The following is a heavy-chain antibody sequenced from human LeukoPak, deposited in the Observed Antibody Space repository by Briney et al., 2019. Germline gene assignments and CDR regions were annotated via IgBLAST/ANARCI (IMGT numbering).Heavy chain of an antibody. J-gene: IGHJ6*03. CDR1: GGSISSYY. CDR2: IYTSGST. V-gene: IGHV4-4*07. Sequence: SETLSLTCTVSGGSISSYYWSWIRQPAGKGLEWIGRIYTSGSTNYNPSLKSRVTMSVDTSESQFSLKLSSVTAADTAVYYCARETVAPYCSSTSCYYYYMDVWGKGTTVTVSS. D-gene: IGHD2-2*01. CDR3: ARETVAPYCSSTSCYYYYMDV.